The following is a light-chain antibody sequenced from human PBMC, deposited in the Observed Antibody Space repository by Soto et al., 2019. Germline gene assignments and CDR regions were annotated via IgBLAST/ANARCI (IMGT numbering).Light chain of an antibody. Sequence: EIVLTQSPGTLSLSPGDRATLSCEASQSVNNNYLAWYQHKPGQAPRLLIYGASSRATGIPDRFSGRGSGTDFTLTISRLEAEDFAVYYCQQYDTSLPYTFGGGTKVEIK. V-gene: IGKV3-20*01. CDR2: GAS. CDR1: QSVNNNY. J-gene: IGKJ4*01. CDR3: QQYDTSLPYT.